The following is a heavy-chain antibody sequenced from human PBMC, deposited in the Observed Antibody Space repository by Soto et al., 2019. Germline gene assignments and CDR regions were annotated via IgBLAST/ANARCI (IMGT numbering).Heavy chain of an antibody. Sequence: QITLKESGPTLVKPTQTLTLTCTFSGFSLSTSGVGVGWIRQPPGKALEWIALIYWDDDKRYSPSLKSRLTITKDTSKNQVVLTMTNMDPVDTATYYCAHLTYYFDSSAYYWYFDLWGRGTLVTVSS. V-gene: IGHV2-5*02. D-gene: IGHD3-22*01. CDR3: AHLTYYFDSSAYYWYFDL. CDR2: IYWDDDK. CDR1: GFSLSTSGVG. J-gene: IGHJ2*01.